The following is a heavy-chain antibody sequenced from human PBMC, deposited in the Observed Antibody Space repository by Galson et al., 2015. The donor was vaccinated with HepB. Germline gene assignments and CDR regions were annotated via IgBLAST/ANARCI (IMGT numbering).Heavy chain of an antibody. J-gene: IGHJ3*02. D-gene: IGHD2-21*02. V-gene: IGHV4-39*01. CDR3: ARRYSCGGDCYWDELDAFDI. CDR1: GGSISSSSYY. Sequence: SETLSLTCTVSGGSISSSSYYWGWIRQPPGTGLEWIGSIYYSGSTYYNPSLKSRVTISVDTSKNQFSLKLSSVTAADTAVYYCARRYSCGGDCYWDELDAFDIWGHGTMVTVSS. CDR2: IYYSGST.